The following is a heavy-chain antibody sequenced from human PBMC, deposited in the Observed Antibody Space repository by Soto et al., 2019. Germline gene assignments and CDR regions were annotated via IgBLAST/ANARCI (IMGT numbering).Heavy chain of an antibody. CDR3: ARDSVVVPAAHYSFDY. Sequence: ASVKVSCKASGYTFTQYYMHWVRQAPGQGLEWMGIINPSGGSTLYAQRFQGRVTMTRDTSTSTVYMELSSLRSEDTALYYCARDSVVVPAAHYSFDYWGQGTLVTVSS. D-gene: IGHD2-2*01. V-gene: IGHV1-46*01. J-gene: IGHJ4*02. CDR1: GYTFTQYY. CDR2: INPSGGST.